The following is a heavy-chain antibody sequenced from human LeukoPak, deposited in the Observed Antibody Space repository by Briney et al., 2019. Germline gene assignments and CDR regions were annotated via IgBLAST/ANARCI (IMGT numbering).Heavy chain of an antibody. V-gene: IGHV1-24*01. Sequence: ASVKVSCKVSGYTLTELAIQWVRQAPAKGVEWMGGFDPEDVETIYAQKFQGRVTMTEDTYTDTAYMELSSLRSEDTAVYYCATYSGYAAYWGQGTLVSVSS. CDR1: GYTLTELA. CDR3: ATYSGYAAY. CDR2: FDPEDVET. J-gene: IGHJ4*02. D-gene: IGHD5-12*01.